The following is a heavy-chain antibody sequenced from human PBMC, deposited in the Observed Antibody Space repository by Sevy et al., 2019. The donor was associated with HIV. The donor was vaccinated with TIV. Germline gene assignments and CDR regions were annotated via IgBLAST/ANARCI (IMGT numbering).Heavy chain of an antibody. CDR3: ARGLIVGATDWFDP. Sequence: GGSLRLSCAASGFTFSSYWMHWVRQAPGKRLVWVSRINSDGSSTSYADSVKGRFTISRDNAKNTLYLQMNSLRAEDTAVYYCARGLIVGATDWFDPWGQGTLVTVSS. J-gene: IGHJ5*02. CDR2: INSDGSST. D-gene: IGHD1-26*01. V-gene: IGHV3-74*01. CDR1: GFTFSSYW.